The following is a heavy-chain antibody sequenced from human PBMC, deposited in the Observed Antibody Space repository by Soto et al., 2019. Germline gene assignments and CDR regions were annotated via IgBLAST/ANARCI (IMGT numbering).Heavy chain of an antibody. CDR1: GFTFSNYW. D-gene: IGHD3-22*01. CDR2: IYDQGGSP. CDR3: ARVPSDYYDSSGSTGRQDY. J-gene: IGHJ4*02. Sequence: GGSLRLSCAASGFTFSNYWMHWVRQAPGKGLVWFLRIYDQGGSPTYADFVKGRFTISRGNVKNTLFLQMSSLRAEDTAVYFCARVPSDYYDSSGSTGRQDYWGQGTLVTVSS. V-gene: IGHV3-74*01.